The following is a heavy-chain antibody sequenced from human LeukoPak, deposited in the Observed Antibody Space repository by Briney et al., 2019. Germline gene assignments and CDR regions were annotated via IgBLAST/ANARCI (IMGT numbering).Heavy chain of an antibody. Sequence: GGSLRLSCAASGFTFSNYYMSWTRQPPGKGLEWVSYISIIGSTKYYADSVKGRSTRSRENAKNSLYLQMNSLRGEDTAVYYCARGSGSYQESQFDYWGQGSLVTVSS. CDR1: GFTFSNYY. J-gene: IGHJ4*02. V-gene: IGHV3-11*01. CDR2: ISIIGSTK. CDR3: ARGSGSYQESQFDY. D-gene: IGHD1-26*01.